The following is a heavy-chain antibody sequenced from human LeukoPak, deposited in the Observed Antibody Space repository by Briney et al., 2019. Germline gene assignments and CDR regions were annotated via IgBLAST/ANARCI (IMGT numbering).Heavy chain of an antibody. D-gene: IGHD6-13*01. V-gene: IGHV4-59*08. Sequence: SETLSLTCTVSGGSISSYYWSWIRQPPGKGLEWIGYIYDSGSANYNPSLKSRVTISLETSKNQFSLKLNSLTAADTAVYYCARLAAAGFDYWGQGTLVTVSS. CDR1: GGSISSYY. J-gene: IGHJ4*02. CDR3: ARLAAAGFDY. CDR2: IYDSGSA.